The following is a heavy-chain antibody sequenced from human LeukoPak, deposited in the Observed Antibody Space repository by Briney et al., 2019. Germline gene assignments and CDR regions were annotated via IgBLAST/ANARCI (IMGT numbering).Heavy chain of an antibody. Sequence: SETLSLTCAVSGGSISSYYWSWIRQPPGQGLEWLGYIYYSGSTNYNPSLKSRVTISVDTSKNQFSLKLSSVTAAVTAVYYCARGRFNNYYASGSYPDYWGQRTLVTVSS. CDR3: ARGRFNNYYASGSYPDY. D-gene: IGHD3-10*01. V-gene: IGHV4-59*08. J-gene: IGHJ4*02. CDR2: IYYSGST. CDR1: GGSISSYY.